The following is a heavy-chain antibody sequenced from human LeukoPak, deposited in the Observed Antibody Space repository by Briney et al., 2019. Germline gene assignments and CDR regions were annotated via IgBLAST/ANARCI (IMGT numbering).Heavy chain of an antibody. D-gene: IGHD3-3*01. V-gene: IGHV1-46*01. Sequence: ASVKVSCKASGYTFTSHYMHWVRHAPGQGLEWMGIINPSGGSTSYPQQFQGRVTMTRDTSTSTVYMELSSLRSEDTAVYFCASDGVPGTYYFDYWGQGTLVTVSS. CDR1: GYTFTSHY. J-gene: IGHJ4*02. CDR2: INPSGGST. CDR3: ASDGVPGTYYFDY.